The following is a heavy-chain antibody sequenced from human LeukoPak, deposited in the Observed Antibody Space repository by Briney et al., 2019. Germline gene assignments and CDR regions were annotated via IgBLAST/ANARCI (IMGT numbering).Heavy chain of an antibody. Sequence: SETLSLTCAVYGGSFSGYYWSWIRQPPGKGLEWIGEINHSGSTNYNPSLKSRVTISVDTSKNQFSLKLSSVTAADTAVYYCARGVSCTKGVCYPDYYYYMDVWGKGTTVTVSS. CDR3: ARGVSCTKGVCYPDYYYYMDV. CDR2: INHSGST. V-gene: IGHV4-34*01. J-gene: IGHJ6*03. D-gene: IGHD2-8*01. CDR1: GGSFSGYY.